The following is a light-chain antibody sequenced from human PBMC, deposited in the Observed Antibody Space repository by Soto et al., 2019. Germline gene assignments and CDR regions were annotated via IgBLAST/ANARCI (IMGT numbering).Light chain of an antibody. CDR1: QSIDSW. CDR2: KAS. CDR3: QQFNSYSYT. V-gene: IGKV1-5*03. J-gene: IGKJ2*01. Sequence: DIQMTQSPSTLSASVGDRVTITCRASQSIDSWLAWYQQKPGKAPKLLIYKASNLQSGVPSRFSGSGSGTEFTLTIRSLQPDDFATYYCQQFNSYSYTCGQGTKVAIK.